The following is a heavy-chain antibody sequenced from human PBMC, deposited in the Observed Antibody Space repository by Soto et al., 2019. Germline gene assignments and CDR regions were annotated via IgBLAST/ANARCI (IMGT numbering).Heavy chain of an antibody. V-gene: IGHV3-74*01. Sequence: GGSLRLSCAASGFTFSSYWMHWVRQAPGKGLVWVSRINSDGSSTSYADSVKGRFTISRDNAKNTLYLQMNSLRADDTAVYYCARDHVVSRNWFDPWGQGTLVTVSS. CDR3: ARDHVVSRNWFDP. CDR2: INSDGSST. J-gene: IGHJ5*02. D-gene: IGHD2-21*01. CDR1: GFTFSSYW.